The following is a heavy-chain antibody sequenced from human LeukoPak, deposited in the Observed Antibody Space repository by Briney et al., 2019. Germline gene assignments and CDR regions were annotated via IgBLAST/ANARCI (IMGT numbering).Heavy chain of an antibody. CDR2: ISRSGTNI. V-gene: IGHV3-48*03. J-gene: IGHJ4*02. CDR1: GFTFSTSD. D-gene: IGHD3-10*01. Sequence: GGSLRLSCVASGFTFSTSDMNWVRQAPGKGLDWVSYISRSGTNIYYAESVKGRFTISRDNAKKSLYLQMNSLRVEDTAVYYCARMGGNLTRWGQGTLVTVSP. CDR3: ARMGGNLTR.